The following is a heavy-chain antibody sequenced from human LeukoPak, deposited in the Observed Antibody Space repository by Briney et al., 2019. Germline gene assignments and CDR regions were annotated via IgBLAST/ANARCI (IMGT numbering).Heavy chain of an antibody. CDR2: IKVDGSEK. V-gene: IGHV3-7*01. J-gene: IGHJ4*02. D-gene: IGHD6-19*01. Sequence: GGSPRLSCAASGFTLSNHWMSWLRQAPGKGLEWVANIKVDGSEKYYVDSVKGRFTISRDNAKNSLYLQMNSLRADDTAMYYCATGLQWLVHDYWGQGTLVTVSS. CDR1: GFTLSNHW. CDR3: ATGLQWLVHDY.